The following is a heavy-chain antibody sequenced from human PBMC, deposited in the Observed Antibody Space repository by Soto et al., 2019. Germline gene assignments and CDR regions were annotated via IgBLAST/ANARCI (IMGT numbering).Heavy chain of an antibody. CDR1: GFSLSTSGVG. CDR3: AHGRSSSWYGYFDY. CDR2: IYWDDDK. V-gene: IGHV2-5*02. D-gene: IGHD6-13*01. Sequence: SRATLVNPTQTLTLTCTFSGFSLSTSGVGVGWIRQPPGTALEWLALIYWDDDKRYSPSLKSRLTVTKDTSKTQVVLTMTNMDPVDTATYFCAHGRSSSWYGYFDYWGQGTLVTVSS. J-gene: IGHJ4*02.